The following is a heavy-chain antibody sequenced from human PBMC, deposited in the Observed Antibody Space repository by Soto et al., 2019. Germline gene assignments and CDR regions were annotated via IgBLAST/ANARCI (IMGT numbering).Heavy chain of an antibody. D-gene: IGHD5-12*01. J-gene: IGHJ4*02. CDR1: GYTFISYH. Sequence: QVQLVKSGGEVKKPGASVTVSCKASGYTFISYHITWVRQAPGQGLEWMAWVNTYNGMTDYAQRFQGRVTMTRDTSTSTAYMELRNLGSDDTAVYFCAKSPRGEMATDCGQGTLVTVSS. CDR2: VNTYNGMT. CDR3: AKSPRGEMATD. V-gene: IGHV1-18*01.